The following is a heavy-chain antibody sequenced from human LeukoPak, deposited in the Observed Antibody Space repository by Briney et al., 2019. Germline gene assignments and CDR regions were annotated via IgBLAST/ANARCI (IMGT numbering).Heavy chain of an antibody. J-gene: IGHJ4*02. CDR1: GGTFSSYA. D-gene: IGHD3-3*01. Sequence: SVKVSCKASGGTFSSYAISWVRQAPGQGLEWMGRIIPILGIANYAQKFQGRVTITADKSTSTAYMELSSLRSEDTAVYYCARDPVSSITIFGVVNPSDYWGQGTLVTVSP. CDR3: ARDPVSSITIFGVVNPSDY. CDR2: IIPILGIA. V-gene: IGHV1-69*04.